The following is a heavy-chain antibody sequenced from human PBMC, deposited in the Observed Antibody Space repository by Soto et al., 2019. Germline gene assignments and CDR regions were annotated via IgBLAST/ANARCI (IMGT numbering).Heavy chain of an antibody. CDR1: GFTFSSYG. V-gene: IGHV3-33*01. CDR2: IWYDGSNK. J-gene: IGHJ6*02. CDR3: ASEDYYGSGSGGYGMDV. Sequence: GGSLRLSCAASGFTFSSYGMHWVRQAPGKGLEWVAVIWYDGSNKYYADSVKGRFTISRDNSKNTLYLQMNSLRAEDTAVYYCASEDYYGSGSGGYGMDVWGQGTTVTVSS. D-gene: IGHD3-10*01.